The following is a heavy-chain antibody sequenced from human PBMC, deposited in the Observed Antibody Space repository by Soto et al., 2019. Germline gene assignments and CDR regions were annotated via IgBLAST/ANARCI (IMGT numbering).Heavy chain of an antibody. CDR2: VHAREKA. CDR3: TKGAGPPWFDP. J-gene: IGHJ5*02. Sequence: SETLSLTCTVSGDSMTTHYWSWVRQPAGKGLEWIGRVHAREKADHSPSLKSRVTMSMDTSKNRFSLKLNSVTAADTAVYYCTKGAGPPWFDPWGQGTLVTVSS. CDR1: GDSMTTHY. V-gene: IGHV4-4*07.